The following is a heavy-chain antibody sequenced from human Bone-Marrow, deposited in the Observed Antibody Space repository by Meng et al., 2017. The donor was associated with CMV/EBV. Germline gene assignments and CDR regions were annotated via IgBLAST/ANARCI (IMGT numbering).Heavy chain of an antibody. CDR1: GGTFSSYA. CDR3: ARGPSPSLEYCSSTSCYH. J-gene: IGHJ5*02. V-gene: IGHV1-69*06. D-gene: IGHD2-2*01. Sequence: SVKVSCKASGGTFSSYAISWVRQAPGQGLEWMGGIIPIFGTANYAQKFQGRVTITADKSTSTAYMELSSLRSEDTAVYYCARGPSPSLEYCSSTSCYHWGQGTLVTVSS. CDR2: IIPIFGTA.